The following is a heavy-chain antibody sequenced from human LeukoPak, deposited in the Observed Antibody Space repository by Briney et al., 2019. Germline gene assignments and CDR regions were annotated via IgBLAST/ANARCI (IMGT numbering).Heavy chain of an antibody. D-gene: IGHD4-17*01. J-gene: IGHJ6*03. CDR3: VREVTTGDYYMDV. Sequence: GGPLRLSCAGSGFIFSTYWMSWVRQAPGKGLEWVANIKQDGSEKYYVDSVKGRFTVSRDNAKNSLYLQMNRLRAEDTAAYYCVREVTTGDYYMDVWGKGTTVTVSS. V-gene: IGHV3-7*01. CDR2: IKQDGSEK. CDR1: GFIFSTYW.